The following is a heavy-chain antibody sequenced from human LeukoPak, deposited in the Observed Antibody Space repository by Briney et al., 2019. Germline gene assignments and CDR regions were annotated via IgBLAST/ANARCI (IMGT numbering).Heavy chain of an antibody. J-gene: IGHJ4*02. V-gene: IGHV3-23*01. Sequence: GGSLRLSCAASGFTFSSYAMSWVRQAPGKGLEWVSAISGSGGSTYYADPVKGRFTVSRDNSKNTLYLQMNSLRAEDTAVYYCANYEGIAVAGRVDYWGQGTLVTVSS. CDR1: GFTFSSYA. D-gene: IGHD6-19*01. CDR2: ISGSGGST. CDR3: ANYEGIAVAGRVDY.